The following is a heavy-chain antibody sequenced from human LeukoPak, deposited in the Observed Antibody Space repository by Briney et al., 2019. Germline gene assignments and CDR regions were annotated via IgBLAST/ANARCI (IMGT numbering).Heavy chain of an antibody. CDR2: IIPTFGTA. J-gene: IGHJ6*03. V-gene: IGHV1-69*01. D-gene: IGHD2-2*01. CDR3: ARTDVYQLLYNYYYYMDV. Sequence: SVKVSCEASGGTFSSYAISWVRQAPGQGLEWMGGIIPTFGTANYAQKFQGRVTITADESTSTAYMELSSLRSEDTAVYYCARTDVYQLLYNYYYYMDVWGKGTTVTISS. CDR1: GGTFSSYA.